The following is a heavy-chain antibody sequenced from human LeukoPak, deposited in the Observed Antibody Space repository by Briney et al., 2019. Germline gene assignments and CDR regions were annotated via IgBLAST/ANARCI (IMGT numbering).Heavy chain of an antibody. J-gene: IGHJ3*02. D-gene: IGHD6-13*01. CDR3: AKDSRVAAPFGAFDI. CDR2: ISSNGGST. Sequence: GGSLRLSCAASGFTFSSYAMHWVRQAPGKGLEYVSAISSNGGSTYYANSVKGRFTISRDNSKNTLYLQMNSLRAEDTAVYYCAKDSRVAAPFGAFDIWGQGTMVTVSS. V-gene: IGHV3-64*01. CDR1: GFTFSSYA.